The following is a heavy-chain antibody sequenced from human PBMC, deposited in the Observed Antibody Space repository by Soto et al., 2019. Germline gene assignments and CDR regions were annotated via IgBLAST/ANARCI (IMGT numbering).Heavy chain of an antibody. D-gene: IGHD6-13*01. CDR2: IYSGGNT. CDR3: AKAIGSSWFGTFDG. CDR1: GFIVSANY. V-gene: IGHV3-53*02. J-gene: IGHJ4*02. Sequence: EVQVVETGGGLIQPGGSLRLSCAASGFIVSANYMSWVRQAPGRGLEWVSLIYSGGNTYYADSVKGRFTISRDHSKNTLYLQMNSRRAEDTAVYYCAKAIGSSWFGTFDGRGRGTLVTVSS.